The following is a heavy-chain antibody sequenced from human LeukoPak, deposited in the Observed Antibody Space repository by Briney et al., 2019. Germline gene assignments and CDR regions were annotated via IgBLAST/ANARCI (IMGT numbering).Heavy chain of an antibody. V-gene: IGHV4-59*01. J-gene: IGHJ4*02. D-gene: IGHD1-26*01. CDR1: GGSIRGYY. CDR3: ARGSGSLFDY. Sequence: PSETLSLTCTVSGGSIRGYYWSWIRQPPGKGLEWIGYIYYSGNTNYNPSLKSRVTISVDTSKNKFSLKLSSVTAADTAVYYCARGSGSLFDYWGQGTLVTVSS. CDR2: IYYSGNT.